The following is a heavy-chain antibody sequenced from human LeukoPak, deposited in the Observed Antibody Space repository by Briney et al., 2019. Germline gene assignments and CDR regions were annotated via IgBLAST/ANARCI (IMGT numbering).Heavy chain of an antibody. J-gene: IGHJ4*02. CDR2: ISYDGSNK. CDR3: AKEVNFAWELSTPDY. D-gene: IGHD1-26*01. CDR1: GFTFSSYG. V-gene: IGHV3-30*18. Sequence: GGSLRLSCAASGFTFSSYGMHWVRQAPGKGLEWVAVISYDGSNKYYAGSVKGRFTISRGNSKNTLYLQMNSLRAEDTAVYYCAKEVNFAWELSTPDYWGQGTLVTVSS.